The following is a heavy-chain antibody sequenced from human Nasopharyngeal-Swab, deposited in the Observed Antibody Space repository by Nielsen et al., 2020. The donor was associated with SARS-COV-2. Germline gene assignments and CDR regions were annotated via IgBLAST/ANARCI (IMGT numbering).Heavy chain of an antibody. CDR1: GGSISSGGYY. V-gene: IGHV4-31*03. D-gene: IGHD3-16*02. CDR2: IHYSGST. CDR3: AGDRATYDYVWGNYRPDAFDI. J-gene: IGHJ3*02. Sequence: SETLSLTCTVSGGSISSGGYYWSWIRPPPGKGLEWIGYIHYSGSTYSNPSLKSRVTISVDTSKNQFSLRLSSVTAADTAVYYCAGDRATYDYVWGNYRPDAFDIWGQGTMVTVSS.